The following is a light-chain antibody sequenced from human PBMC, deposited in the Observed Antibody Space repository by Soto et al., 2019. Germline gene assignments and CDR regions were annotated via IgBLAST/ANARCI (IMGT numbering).Light chain of an antibody. CDR3: QQYNSFPGT. CDR1: QSVAGSS. Sequence: EIVLTQSPGTLSLSPGERATLSCRASQSVAGSSLAWYQQKPGQAPRLLIYGASSRATGIPARFSGSGSGTDFTLIINRLEAEDFATYYCQQYNSFPGTFGQGTKVEIK. J-gene: IGKJ1*01. CDR2: GAS. V-gene: IGKV3-20*01.